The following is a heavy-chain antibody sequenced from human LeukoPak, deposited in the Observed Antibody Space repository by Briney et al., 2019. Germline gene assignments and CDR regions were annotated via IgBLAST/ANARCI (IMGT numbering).Heavy chain of an antibody. CDR3: ARVRGLDYYYYYMDV. V-gene: IGHV1-18*04. J-gene: IGHJ6*03. Sequence: GASVKVSCKASGYTFTGYYMHWVRQAPGQGLEWMGWISAYNGNTNYAQKLQGRVTMTTDTSTSTAYMELRSLRSDDTAVYYCARVRGLDYYYYYMDVWGKGTTVTVSS. CDR1: GYTFTGYY. CDR2: ISAYNGNT.